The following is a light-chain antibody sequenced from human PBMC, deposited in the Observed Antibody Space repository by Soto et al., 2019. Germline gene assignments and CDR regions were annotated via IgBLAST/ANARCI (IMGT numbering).Light chain of an antibody. CDR2: VAS. V-gene: IGKV1-39*01. CDR1: QTIGTY. CDR3: QQSFTTPFT. J-gene: IGKJ3*01. Sequence: DIQMTQSPSSLSASVGDRVTITCRASQTIGTYLNWYQQTPGKAPKLLIYVASSLQSGVPSRFSGRVSGTDFTLTISSLQHEDFATYYCQQSFTTPFTFGPGTKVDIK.